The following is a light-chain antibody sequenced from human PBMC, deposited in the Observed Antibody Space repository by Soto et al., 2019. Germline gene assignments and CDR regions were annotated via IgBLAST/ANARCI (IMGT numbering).Light chain of an antibody. CDR3: QTGGAGSP. J-gene: IGLJ2*01. Sequence: QPVLTQSPSASASLGASVKLTCTLSSGHSSYAIAWHQQQPEKGPRYLMKLNSDGSHSKGDGIPDRFSGSSSGAERYLTISSLQSEDEADYYCQTGGAGSPFGGGTKLTV. CDR1: SGHSSYA. V-gene: IGLV4-69*01. CDR2: LNSDGSH.